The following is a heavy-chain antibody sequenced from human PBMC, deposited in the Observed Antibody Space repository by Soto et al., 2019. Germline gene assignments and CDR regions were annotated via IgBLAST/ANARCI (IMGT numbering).Heavy chain of an antibody. CDR1: GGSISSYY. Sequence: PSETLSLTFTVSGGSISSYYWSWIRQHPGQGLEWIGYIYYSGSTYYNPSLKSRVTISVDTSKNQFSLKLGSVTAADTAIYYCAGGSSKSWFDPWGQGTLVTVSS. V-gene: IGHV4-59*06. J-gene: IGHJ5*02. CDR3: AGGSSKSWFDP. CDR2: IYYSGST. D-gene: IGHD6-6*01.